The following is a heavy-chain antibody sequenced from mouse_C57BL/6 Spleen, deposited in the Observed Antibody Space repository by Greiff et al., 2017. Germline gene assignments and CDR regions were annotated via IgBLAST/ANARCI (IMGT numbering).Heavy chain of an antibody. CDR1: GYTFTSYW. V-gene: IGHV1-69*01. CDR3: ARIYYGSMDC. CDR2: IDPSDSYT. D-gene: IGHD1-1*01. J-gene: IGHJ4*01. Sequence: VQLQQPGAELVMPGASVKLSCKASGYTFTSYWMHWVKQRPGQGLEWIGEIDPSDSYTNYNQKFKGKSTLTVDKSSSTAYMQLSSLTSEDSAVYYCARIYYGSMDCWGQGTSVTVSS.